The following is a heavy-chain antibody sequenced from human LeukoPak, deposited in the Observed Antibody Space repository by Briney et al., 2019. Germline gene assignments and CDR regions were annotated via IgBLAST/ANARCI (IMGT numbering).Heavy chain of an antibody. CDR1: GYTFTSYG. D-gene: IGHD4-23*01. J-gene: IGHJ6*03. CDR2: ISAYNGNT. CDR3: ARVLEWYGGKDYMDV. V-gene: IGHV1-18*01. Sequence: ASVKVSCKASGYTFTSYGISWVRQAPGQGLEWMGWISAYNGNTNYAQKLQGRVTMTTDTSTSTAYMELRSLRSEDTAVYYCARVLEWYGGKDYMDVWGKGTTVTISS.